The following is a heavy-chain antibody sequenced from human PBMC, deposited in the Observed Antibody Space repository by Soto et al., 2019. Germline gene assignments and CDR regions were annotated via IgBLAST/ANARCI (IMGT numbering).Heavy chain of an antibody. CDR3: ARGGAETYYYYYYMDV. CDR2: MNPNSGNT. V-gene: IGHV1-8*01. J-gene: IGHJ6*03. CDR1: GYTFISYD. D-gene: IGHD3-10*01. Sequence: ASVKVSCKASGYTFISYDINWVRQATGQGLEWMGWMNPNSGNTGYAQKFQGRVTMTRNTSISTAYMELSSLRSEDTAVYYCARGGAETYYYYYYMDVWGKGTTVTVSS.